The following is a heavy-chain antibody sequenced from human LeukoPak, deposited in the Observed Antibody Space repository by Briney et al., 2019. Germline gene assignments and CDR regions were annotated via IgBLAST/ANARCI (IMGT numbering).Heavy chain of an antibody. CDR1: GFTFSSYSMN. J-gene: IGHJ4*02. CDR2: IYSSGST. D-gene: IGHD3-10*01. V-gene: IGHV4-39*01. Sequence: GSLRLSCAASGFTFSSYSMNWVRQPPGKGLEWIGSIYSSGSTYYNPSLKSRVTISVDASKNQFSLSLSSVPASDTAVYYCARRGGSGRSFGYWGQGILVTVSS. CDR3: ARRGGSGRSFGY.